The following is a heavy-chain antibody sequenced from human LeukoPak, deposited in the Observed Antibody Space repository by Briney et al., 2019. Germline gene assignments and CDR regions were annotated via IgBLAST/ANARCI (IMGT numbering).Heavy chain of an antibody. Sequence: SETLSLTCTVSGGSISSYYWSWIRQPPGKGLEWIGYISTSGSTNYNPSLKSRLTISIDTSKNQFSLKLSSVTAADTAVYHCARLGHYYDSSGYYQKTFDYWGQGTLVTVSS. V-gene: IGHV4-4*09. D-gene: IGHD3-22*01. J-gene: IGHJ4*02. CDR1: GGSISSYY. CDR3: ARLGHYYDSSGYYQKTFDY. CDR2: ISTSGST.